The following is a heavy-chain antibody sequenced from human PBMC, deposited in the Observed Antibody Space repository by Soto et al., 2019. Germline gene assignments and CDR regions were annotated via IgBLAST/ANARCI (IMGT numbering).Heavy chain of an antibody. CDR2: IYYSGST. Sequence: QVQLQESGPGLVKPSQTLYLTCTVSGGSISSGGYYWSWIRQHPGKGLEWIGYIYYSGSTYYNPSLKSRVTISVDTSKNQFSLKLSSVTAADTAVYYCARSSPSYYYDSSGYSIGDDWGQGTLVTVSS. CDR3: ARSSPSYYYDSSGYSIGDD. CDR1: GGSISSGGYY. J-gene: IGHJ4*02. V-gene: IGHV4-31*03. D-gene: IGHD3-22*01.